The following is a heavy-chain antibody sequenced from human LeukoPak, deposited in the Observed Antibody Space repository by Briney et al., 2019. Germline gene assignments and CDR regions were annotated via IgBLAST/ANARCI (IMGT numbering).Heavy chain of an antibody. J-gene: IGHJ6*02. Sequence: GGSLRLSCAASGFTFSSYAMSWVRQAPGEGLEWVSLITGGGEITYNEELVKGRFTVSRDNSKNTVYLQMKSLRAEDTALYYCAKDSSSTTRYYGMDVWGQGTTVTVSS. CDR3: AKDSSSTTRYYGMDV. V-gene: IGHV3-23*01. CDR1: GFTFSSYA. D-gene: IGHD6-6*01. CDR2: ITGGGEIT.